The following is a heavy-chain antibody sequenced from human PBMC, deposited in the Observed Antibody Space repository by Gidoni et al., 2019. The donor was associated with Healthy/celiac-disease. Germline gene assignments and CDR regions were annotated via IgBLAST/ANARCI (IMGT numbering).Heavy chain of an antibody. CDR2: IKQDGSEK. D-gene: IGHD1-26*01. V-gene: IGHV3-7*01. J-gene: IGHJ4*02. Sequence: EVQLVESGGGLVQPGGSLRLSCAPSGFTVSSHWMRWVRQAPGKGLEWVANIKQDGSEKYYVDSVKGRFTISRDNAKNSLYLQMNSLRAEDTAVYYCARDESDWWELQGYFDYWGQGTLVTVSS. CDR1: GFTVSSHW. CDR3: ARDESDWWELQGYFDY.